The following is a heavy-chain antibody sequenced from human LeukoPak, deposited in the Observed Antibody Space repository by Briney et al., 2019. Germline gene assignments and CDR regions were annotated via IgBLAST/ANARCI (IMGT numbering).Heavy chain of an antibody. J-gene: IGHJ2*01. CDR2: INPNSGGT. CDR3: ARDWPGISLHFDL. Sequence: ASVKVSCKASGYTFSGYYLHWVRQAPGQGLEWMGWINPNSGGTNSAQKSQGRVAMTRDTSLSTAYMDLTRLTSDDTAVYYCARDWPGISLHFDLWGRGNLITASP. CDR1: GYTFSGYY. V-gene: IGHV1-2*02. D-gene: IGHD2-15*01.